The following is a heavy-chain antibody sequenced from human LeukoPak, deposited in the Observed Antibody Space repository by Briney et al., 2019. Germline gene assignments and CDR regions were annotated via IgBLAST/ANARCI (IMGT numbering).Heavy chain of an antibody. Sequence: PGGSLRLSCAASGFTFSSYAMSWVRQAPGKGLEWVSAISGSGGSTYYADSVKGRFTISRDNSKNTLYLQMNSLRAEDTAVYYCAKDSFWRYSSGWDYYFDYWGQGTLVTVSS. CDR2: ISGSGGST. V-gene: IGHV3-23*01. D-gene: IGHD6-19*01. CDR3: AKDSFWRYSSGWDYYFDY. J-gene: IGHJ4*02. CDR1: GFTFSSYA.